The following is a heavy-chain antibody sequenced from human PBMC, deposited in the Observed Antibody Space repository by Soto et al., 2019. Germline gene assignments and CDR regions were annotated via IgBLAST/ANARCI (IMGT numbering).Heavy chain of an antibody. CDR1: GFTFSSYA. Sequence: GGSLRLSCAASGFTFSSYAMHWVRQAPGKGLEWVAVISYDGSNKYYADSVKGRFTISRDNSKNTLYLQMNSLRAEDTAVYYCARGLLLWFGERRMDYWGQGTLVTVSS. D-gene: IGHD3-10*01. V-gene: IGHV3-30-3*01. CDR3: ARGLLLWFGERRMDY. J-gene: IGHJ4*02. CDR2: ISYDGSNK.